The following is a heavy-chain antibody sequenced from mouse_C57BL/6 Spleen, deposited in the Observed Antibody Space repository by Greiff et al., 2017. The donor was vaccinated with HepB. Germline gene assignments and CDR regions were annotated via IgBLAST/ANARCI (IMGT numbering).Heavy chain of an antibody. Sequence: EVQLQESGPGLVKPSQSLSLTCSVTGYSITSGYYWNWIRQFPGNKLERMGYISYDGSNNYNPSLKNRISITRDTSKNQFFLKLNSVTTEDTATYYCASFYGSSYWYFDVWGTGTTVTVSS. CDR2: ISYDGSN. V-gene: IGHV3-6*01. CDR1: GYSITSGYY. CDR3: ASFYGSSYWYFDV. J-gene: IGHJ1*03. D-gene: IGHD1-1*01.